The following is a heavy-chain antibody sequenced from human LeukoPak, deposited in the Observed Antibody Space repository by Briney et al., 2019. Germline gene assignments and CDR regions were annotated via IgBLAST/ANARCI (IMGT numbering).Heavy chain of an antibody. J-gene: IGHJ6*03. V-gene: IGHV1-69*06. Sequence: SVKVSCKASGGTFSSYAISWVRQAPGQGLEWMGGIIPIFGTANYAQKFQGRVTITADKSTSTAYMELSSLRSEDTAVYYCASGESYDSSGYYYSYYYYMDVWGKGTTVTVSS. CDR2: IIPIFGTA. D-gene: IGHD3-22*01. CDR1: GGTFSSYA. CDR3: ASGESYDSSGYYYSYYYYMDV.